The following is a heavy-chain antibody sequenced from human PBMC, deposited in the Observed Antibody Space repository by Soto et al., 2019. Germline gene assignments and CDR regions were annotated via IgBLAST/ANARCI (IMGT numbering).Heavy chain of an antibody. D-gene: IGHD1-26*01. Sequence: GGSLRLSCVASGFPLRFYSMSWVRQAPGKGLEWVSGISGSGESTHYADSVRGRFTISRDNSKNTLFLHMNGLRAGDTAVYYCTTAMIGREGGSYYVIGDELDYWGQGTLVTVSS. CDR3: TTAMIGREGGSYYVIGDELDY. J-gene: IGHJ4*02. CDR2: ISGSGEST. V-gene: IGHV3-23*01. CDR1: GFPLRFYS.